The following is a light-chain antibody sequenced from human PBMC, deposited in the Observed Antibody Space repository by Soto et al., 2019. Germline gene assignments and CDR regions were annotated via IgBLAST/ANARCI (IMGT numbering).Light chain of an antibody. J-gene: IGLJ1*01. CDR2: DVS. CDR1: SSDVGGYNY. V-gene: IGLV2-11*01. Sequence: QSVLTQPRSVSGSPGQSVTISCTGTSSDVGGYNYVSWYQQHPGKAPKLMIYDVSKRPSGVPDRFSGSKSGNTASLTSSGLQAEDEADYDCCSYAGSYVVGTGTKVTV. CDR3: CSYAGSYV.